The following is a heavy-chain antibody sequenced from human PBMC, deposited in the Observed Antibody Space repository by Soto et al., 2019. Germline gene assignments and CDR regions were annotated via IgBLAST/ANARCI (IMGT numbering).Heavy chain of an antibody. J-gene: IGHJ4*02. V-gene: IGHV3-74*01. CDR3: ARDQTVAGPTTFDY. CDR1: GFTFSNYW. Sequence: GSLRLSCAASGFTFSNYWMHWVRQTPGKGLVWVSRIDIAGSTTTYADSVKGRFTISRDNAKNTLYLQMNSLRAEDTAVYYCARDQTVAGPTTFDYCGQGTLVTVSS. CDR2: IDIAGSTT. D-gene: IGHD6-19*01.